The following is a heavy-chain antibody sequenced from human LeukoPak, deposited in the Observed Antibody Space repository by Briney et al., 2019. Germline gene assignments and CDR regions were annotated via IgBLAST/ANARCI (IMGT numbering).Heavy chain of an antibody. D-gene: IGHD2-15*01. CDR3: ARFGYVAAVDV. CDR2: IKQDGSEK. V-gene: IGHV3-7*01. J-gene: IGHJ4*02. Sequence: GGSLRLSCAASGFTFSSYWMSWVRQAPGKGLEWVANIKQDGSEKYYVDSVKGRFTISRDNAKNSLYLQMNSLRAEDTAVYHCARFGYVAAVDVWGQGTPVTVSS. CDR1: GFTFSSYW.